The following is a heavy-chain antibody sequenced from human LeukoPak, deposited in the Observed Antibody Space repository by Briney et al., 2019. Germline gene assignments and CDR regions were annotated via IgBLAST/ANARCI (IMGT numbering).Heavy chain of an antibody. CDR1: GFTFSSYA. CDR3: AEEAGSGWRYFDN. D-gene: IGHD6-19*01. CDR2: ISYDGSNK. V-gene: IGHV3-30*04. J-gene: IGHJ4*02. Sequence: GRSLRLSCAASGFTFSSYAMHWVRQAPGKGLEWVAVISYDGSNKYYADSVKGRFTISRDNSKNTLYLQMNNLRAEDTAVYYCAEEAGSGWRYFDNWGQGTLVTVSS.